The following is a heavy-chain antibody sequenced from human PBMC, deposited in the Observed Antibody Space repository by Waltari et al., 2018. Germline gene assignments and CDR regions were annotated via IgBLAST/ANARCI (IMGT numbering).Heavy chain of an antibody. Sequence: EVQVVESGGGLVKPGGSLRLSCAASGFTFSDYSLNWVRQAPGKGLEGVSSITGDSSYIYYADSVQGRFTVSRDNAKTSLYLQMNSLRVEDTAVYYCAKGFDRASFDYWGQGALVTVSS. CDR2: ITGDSSYI. D-gene: IGHD3-22*01. CDR3: AKGFDRASFDY. CDR1: GFTFSDYS. V-gene: IGHV3-21*04. J-gene: IGHJ4*02.